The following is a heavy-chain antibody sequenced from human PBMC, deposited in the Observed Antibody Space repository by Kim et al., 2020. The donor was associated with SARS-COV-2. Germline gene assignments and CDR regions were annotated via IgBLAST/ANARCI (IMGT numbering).Heavy chain of an antibody. CDR3: ARDEGYSSRWSEETYYYYMDV. Sequence: GGSLRLSCAASGFTFSSYGMHWVRQAPGKGLEWVAVIWYDGSNKYYADSVKGRFTISRDNSKNTLYLQMNSLRAEDTAVYYCARDEGYSSRWSEETYYYYMDVGGKGTTVTVSS. V-gene: IGHV3-33*01. J-gene: IGHJ6*03. D-gene: IGHD6-13*01. CDR1: GFTFSSYG. CDR2: IWYDGSNK.